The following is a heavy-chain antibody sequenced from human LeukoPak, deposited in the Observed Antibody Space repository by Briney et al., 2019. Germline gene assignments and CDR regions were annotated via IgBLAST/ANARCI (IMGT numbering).Heavy chain of an antibody. J-gene: IGHJ3*02. Sequence: GGSLRLSCAASGFTFSSYSMNWVRQAPGKGLEWVSSISTSSYIYYADSVKGRFTISRDNAKNSLYLQMNSLRAEDTAVYYCAREVDTAMGIDAFDIWGQGTMVTVSS. CDR1: GFTFSSYS. D-gene: IGHD5-18*01. CDR3: AREVDTAMGIDAFDI. V-gene: IGHV3-21*01. CDR2: ISTSSYI.